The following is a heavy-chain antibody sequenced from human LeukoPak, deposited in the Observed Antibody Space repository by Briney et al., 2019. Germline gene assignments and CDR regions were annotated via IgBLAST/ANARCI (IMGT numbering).Heavy chain of an antibody. CDR2: IYHGGST. J-gene: IGHJ4*02. D-gene: IGHD3-9*01. CDR1: GYSISSGYY. V-gene: IGHV4-38-2*01. CDR3: ARIRYFDWLFDY. Sequence: SETLSLTCAVSGYSISSGYYWGWIRRPPGKGLEWIGRIYHGGSTYYNPSLRSRVTISVDTSKNQFSLNVSSVTAADTAVYYCARIRYFDWLFDYWGQGTLVTVSS.